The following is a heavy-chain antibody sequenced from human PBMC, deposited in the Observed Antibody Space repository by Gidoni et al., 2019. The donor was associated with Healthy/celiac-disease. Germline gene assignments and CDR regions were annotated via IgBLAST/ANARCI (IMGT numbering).Heavy chain of an antibody. D-gene: IGHD6-19*01. CDR3: ATPSSEETGYFDY. CDR1: GGSISSSSYY. CDR2: IYYSGST. J-gene: IGHJ4*02. Sequence: QLQLQESGPGLVKPSETLSLTCTLSGGSISSSSYYWGWIRKPPGKGLEWIGCIYYSGSTHYNPSLKSRFTISVDKSKNQFSLKLSSVTAADTAVYYCATPSSEETGYFDYWGQGTLVTVSS. V-gene: IGHV4-39*01.